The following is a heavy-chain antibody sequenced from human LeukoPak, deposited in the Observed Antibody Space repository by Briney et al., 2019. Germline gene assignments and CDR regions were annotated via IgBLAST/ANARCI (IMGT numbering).Heavy chain of an antibody. CDR2: IKQDGSEK. CDR3: ARRNSNYVGGYYYYYMDV. D-gene: IGHD4-11*01. J-gene: IGHJ6*03. V-gene: IGHV3-7*01. CDR1: GFTFSSYW. Sequence: GGSLRLSCAASGFTFSSYWMSWVRQAPGKGLEWVANIKQDGSEKYYVDSVKGRFTISRDNAKNSLYLQMNSLRAEDTAVYYCARRNSNYVGGYYYYYMDVWGKGTTVTVSS.